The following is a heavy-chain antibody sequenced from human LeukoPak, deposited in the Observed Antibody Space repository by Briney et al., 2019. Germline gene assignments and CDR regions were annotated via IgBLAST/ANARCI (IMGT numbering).Heavy chain of an antibody. V-gene: IGHV3-49*04. J-gene: IGHJ4*02. CDR2: IRSKAYGGTT. Sequence: PGGSLRLSCTPSAFSSSVDAMSWVRHAPGGGLGWGGFIRSKAYGGTTEYAASVKGRFTISRDDTKSIAYLQMNSLKTEDTAVYYCTRDRGYSYGFWNWGQGTLVTVSS. CDR1: AFSSSVDA. CDR3: TRDRGYSYGFWN. D-gene: IGHD5-18*01.